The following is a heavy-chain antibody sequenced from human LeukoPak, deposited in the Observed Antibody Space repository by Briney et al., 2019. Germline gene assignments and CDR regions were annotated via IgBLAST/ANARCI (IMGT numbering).Heavy chain of an antibody. CDR1: GFTFSSYA. Sequence: PGGSLRLSCAASGFTFSSYAMIWVRQARGKALEGVSAIIGSGGSTYYADSVKGRFTSSRDNSKNTLDLQMHSLRAAAAAVYYCAKDRGVIILYYFDYWGQGTLVTVSS. CDR3: AKDRGVIILYYFDY. V-gene: IGHV3-23*01. J-gene: IGHJ4*02. CDR2: IIGSGGST. D-gene: IGHD3-10*01.